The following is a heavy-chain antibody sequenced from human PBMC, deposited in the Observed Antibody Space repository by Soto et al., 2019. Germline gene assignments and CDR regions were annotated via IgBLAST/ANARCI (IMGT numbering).Heavy chain of an antibody. Sequence: ASVKVSCKASGYTSTNYAVHWVRQAPGQGLQWIGWTNVGNGNTKSSQKFQGRVTFSRDTSASTAYMEVSSLTSEDTAVYYCTSDNKGLADYWGQGTLVTVSS. CDR2: TNVGNGNT. CDR1: GYTSTNYA. V-gene: IGHV1-3*01. CDR3: TSDNKGLADY. J-gene: IGHJ4*02.